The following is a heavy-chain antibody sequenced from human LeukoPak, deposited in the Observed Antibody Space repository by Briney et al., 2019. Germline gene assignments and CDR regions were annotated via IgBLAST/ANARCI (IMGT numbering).Heavy chain of an antibody. V-gene: IGHV5-51*01. Sequence: GESLKISCKGFGYTFTNYWIGWVRQMPEKGLEWMGIIFPGDFDTRYSPSFQGQVTISADKSIGTTYLQLSSLKASDSAMYYCARRHLSGGDPYFDYWGQGTLVTVSS. CDR1: GYTFTNYW. CDR3: ARRHLSGGDPYFDY. J-gene: IGHJ4*02. D-gene: IGHD2-21*01. CDR2: IFPGDFDT.